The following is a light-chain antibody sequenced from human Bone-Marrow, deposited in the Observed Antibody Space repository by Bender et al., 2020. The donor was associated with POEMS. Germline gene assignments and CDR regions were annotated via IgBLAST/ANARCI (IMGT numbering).Light chain of an antibody. Sequence: QSVLTQPPSASGSPGQSITISCTGTSDDVGRHNLVSWYQQHPGKAPKLMIYEGSKRPSGVSPRFSGSRSGNTASLTISGLQTEDEADYYCAAWEDSLNGWVFGGGTKLTVL. CDR2: EGS. CDR1: SDDVGRHNL. J-gene: IGLJ3*02. CDR3: AAWEDSLNGWV. V-gene: IGLV2-23*01.